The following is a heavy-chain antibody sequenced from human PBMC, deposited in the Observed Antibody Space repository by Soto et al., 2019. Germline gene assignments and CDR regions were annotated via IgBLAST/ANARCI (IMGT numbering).Heavy chain of an antibody. J-gene: IGHJ4*02. Sequence: EVQLVESGGGLVQPGGSLRLSCAASGFTFSSYWMSWVRQAPGKGLEWVANIKQDGSEKYYVDSVKGRFTISRDNAKNSLYLQMNSLRAEDTAVYYCARTRSSYQLFVSSSWYDYWGQGTLVTVSS. CDR2: IKQDGSEK. V-gene: IGHV3-7*03. D-gene: IGHD6-13*01. CDR3: ARTRSSYQLFVSSSWYDY. CDR1: GFTFSSYW.